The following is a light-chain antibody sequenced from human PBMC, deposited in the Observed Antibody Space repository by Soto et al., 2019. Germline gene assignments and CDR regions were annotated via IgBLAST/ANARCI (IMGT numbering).Light chain of an antibody. Sequence: EIVLTQSPATLSLSPGERATLSCRASQSVSSYLAWYQQKPGQAPRLLIYDASNRATGIPARFSGSGSGTDFTLTISSLEPEDSAFYYCQQYNKWPITFGQGTRLEI. CDR3: QQYNKWPIT. V-gene: IGKV3-11*01. CDR2: DAS. J-gene: IGKJ5*01. CDR1: QSVSSY.